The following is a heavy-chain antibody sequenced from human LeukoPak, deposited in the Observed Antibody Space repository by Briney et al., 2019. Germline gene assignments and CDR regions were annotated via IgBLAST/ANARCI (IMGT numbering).Heavy chain of an antibody. D-gene: IGHD4-17*01. CDR2: IYNGGTT. J-gene: IGHJ4*02. Sequence: PGGSLRLSCTVSGFTVSTNSMTWVRQAPGKGLEWLSLIYNGGTTYYAGSVKGRFSISRDNSKNILYLQMNSLRAEDTAVYYCARRGYGDYAPFDYWGQGALVTVSS. CDR3: ARRGYGDYAPFDY. CDR1: GFTVSTNS. V-gene: IGHV3-66*04.